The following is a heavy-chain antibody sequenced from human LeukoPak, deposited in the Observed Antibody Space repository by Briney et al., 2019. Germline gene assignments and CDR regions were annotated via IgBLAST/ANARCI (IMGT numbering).Heavy chain of an antibody. Sequence: GGSLRLSCAASGFTFSSYAMSWVRQAPGKGLEWVSAISGSGDSTFYADSVKGRFTISRDNSKNTLYLQMNSLRAEDTAVYYCAKDWGYSGYDYGQYYFDYWGQGTLVTVSS. CDR2: ISGSGDST. V-gene: IGHV3-23*01. CDR3: AKDWGYSGYDYGQYYFDY. CDR1: GFTFSSYA. J-gene: IGHJ4*02. D-gene: IGHD5-12*01.